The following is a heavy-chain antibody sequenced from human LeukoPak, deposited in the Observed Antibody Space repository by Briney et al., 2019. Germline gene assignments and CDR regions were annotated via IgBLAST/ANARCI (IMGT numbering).Heavy chain of an antibody. J-gene: IGHJ5*02. CDR1: GGSISSYY. Sequence: SETLSLTCTVSGGSISSYYWSWIRQPPGKGLEWIGYIYYSGSANYNPSLKSRVTISVDTSKNQFSLKLSSVTAADTAVYYCARESMVYGDYVGGWFDPWGQGTLVTVSS. CDR2: IYYSGSA. V-gene: IGHV4-59*01. D-gene: IGHD4-17*01. CDR3: ARESMVYGDYVGGWFDP.